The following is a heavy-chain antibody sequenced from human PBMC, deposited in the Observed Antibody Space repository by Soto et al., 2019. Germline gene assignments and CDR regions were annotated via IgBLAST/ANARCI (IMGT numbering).Heavy chain of an antibody. Sequence: QVQLQESGPGLVKPSQTLSLTCTVSGGSMSSGGYYWSWIRQHPGKGLEWIGYIYYSGSTYYNPSLKSRVTISVDTSKNQFSLKLSSVTAADTAVYYCVRSFGVAAAGPFDYWGQGTLFTVSS. D-gene: IGHD6-13*01. J-gene: IGHJ4*02. CDR2: IYYSGST. CDR3: VRSFGVAAAGPFDY. V-gene: IGHV4-31*03. CDR1: GGSMSSGGYY.